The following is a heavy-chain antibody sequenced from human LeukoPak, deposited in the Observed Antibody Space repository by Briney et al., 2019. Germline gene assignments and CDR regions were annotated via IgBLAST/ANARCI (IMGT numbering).Heavy chain of an antibody. V-gene: IGHV3-11*06. CDR3: ARDPADSSHYLGLDY. CDR2: ISSSSSYP. CDR1: GFTFSDYY. D-gene: IGHD6-13*01. J-gene: IGHJ4*02. Sequence: GGPLRLSCAPSGFTFSDYYMSWMRQAPGKGLEWVSYISSSSSYPNYADSVKGRFTISRDNAKNSLYLQMNSLRAEDTAVYYCARDPADSSHYLGLDYWGQGTLVTVSS.